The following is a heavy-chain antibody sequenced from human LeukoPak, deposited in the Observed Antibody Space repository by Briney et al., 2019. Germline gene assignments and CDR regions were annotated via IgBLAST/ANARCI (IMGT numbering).Heavy chain of an antibody. V-gene: IGHV3-15*01. Sequence: GGSLRLSCAASGFTFSNAWMSWVRQAPGKGLEWVGRIKGKTDGGTTDYAAPVKGRFTISRDDSKNTLYLQMNSLKTEDTAVYYCTTDKGYYYDSSGYEPGYFQHWGQGTLVTVSS. D-gene: IGHD3-22*01. CDR3: TTDKGYYYDSSGYEPGYFQH. CDR2: IKGKTDGGTT. CDR1: GFTFSNAW. J-gene: IGHJ1*01.